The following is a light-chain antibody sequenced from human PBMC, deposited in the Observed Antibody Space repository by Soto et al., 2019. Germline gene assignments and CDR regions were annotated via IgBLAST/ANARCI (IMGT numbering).Light chain of an antibody. CDR1: QSVSSGY. CDR3: QQYGSSPFT. J-gene: IGKJ2*01. V-gene: IGKV3-20*01. Sequence: EIVLTQSPGTLSLSPGERATLSCRASQSVSSGYLAWYQHKRGQAPRLLIYVASSRATGISDRFSGSGSGTDFTLTISRLEPEVFAVYYCQQYGSSPFTFGQGTKLEIK. CDR2: VAS.